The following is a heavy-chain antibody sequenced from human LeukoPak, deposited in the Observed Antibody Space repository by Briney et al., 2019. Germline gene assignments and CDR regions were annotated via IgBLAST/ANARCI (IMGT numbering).Heavy chain of an antibody. CDR3: AKDLHLGYTSSWSFDY. CDR2: IRYDESNK. V-gene: IGHV3-30*02. CDR1: GFTFSSYG. Sequence: GGSLRLSCAASGFTFSSYGMHWVRQAPGKGLEWVAFIRYDESNKYYADSVKGRFTISRDNSKNTLFLHMDSLRAEDTAVYYCAKDLHLGYTSSWSFDYWGQGTLVTVSS. J-gene: IGHJ4*02. D-gene: IGHD6-13*01.